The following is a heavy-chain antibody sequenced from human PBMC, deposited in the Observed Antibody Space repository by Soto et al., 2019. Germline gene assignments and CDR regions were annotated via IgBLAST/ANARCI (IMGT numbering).Heavy chain of an antibody. CDR2: IYYSGST. D-gene: IGHD6-19*01. Sequence: SETLSLTCTVSGGSISSSSYYWGWIRQPPGKGLEWTGSIYYSGSTYYNPSLKSRVTISVDTSKNQFSLKLSSVTAADTAVYYCARVAVAGTRGDYWGQGTLVTVSS. CDR1: GGSISSSSYY. J-gene: IGHJ4*02. V-gene: IGHV4-39*01. CDR3: ARVAVAGTRGDY.